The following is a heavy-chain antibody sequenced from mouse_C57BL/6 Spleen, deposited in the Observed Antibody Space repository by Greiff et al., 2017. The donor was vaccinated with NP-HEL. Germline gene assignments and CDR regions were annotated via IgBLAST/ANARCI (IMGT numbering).Heavy chain of an antibody. J-gene: IGHJ3*01. CDR3: TRYYGSSYWFAY. CDR1: GFNIKDYY. CDR2: IDPEDGDT. D-gene: IGHD1-1*01. V-gene: IGHV14-1*01. Sequence: VQLQQSGAELVRPGASVKLSCTASGFNIKDYYMHWVKQRPEQGLEWIGRIDPEDGDTEYAPKFQGKATMTADTSSNTAYLQLSSLTSEDTAVYYCTRYYGSSYWFAYWGQGTLVTVSA.